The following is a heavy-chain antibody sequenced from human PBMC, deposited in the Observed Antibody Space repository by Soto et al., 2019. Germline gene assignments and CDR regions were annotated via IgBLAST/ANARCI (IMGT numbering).Heavy chain of an antibody. V-gene: IGHV1-69*13. CDR1: GGTFSSYA. CDR3: ARDLDAAIAASGQGSYYYGMDV. Sequence: SVKVSCKASGGTFSSYAISWVRQAPGQGLEWMGGIIPIFGTANYAQKFQGRVTITADESTSTAYMELSSLRSEDTAVYYCARDLDAAIAASGQGSYYYGMDVWGQGTTVTVSS. CDR2: IIPIFGTA. D-gene: IGHD6-13*01. J-gene: IGHJ6*02.